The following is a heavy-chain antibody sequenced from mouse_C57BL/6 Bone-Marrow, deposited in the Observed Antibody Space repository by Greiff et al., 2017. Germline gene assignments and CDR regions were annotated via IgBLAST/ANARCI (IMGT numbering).Heavy chain of an antibody. D-gene: IGHD1-1*01. Sequence: EVQRVEPGAELVRPGASVKLSCKASGFNIKDDYMHWVKQRPEQGLEWIGWIDPENGDTESDSKFQGKATITADTYSTTAYLQLSSLTSEYTAVYYCTTSTLVATDYWGQGTTLTVSS. V-gene: IGHV14-4*01. CDR3: TTSTLVATDY. CDR2: IDPENGDT. CDR1: GFNIKDDY. J-gene: IGHJ2*01.